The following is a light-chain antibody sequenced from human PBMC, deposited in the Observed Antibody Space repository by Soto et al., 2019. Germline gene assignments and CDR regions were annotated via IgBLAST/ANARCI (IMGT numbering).Light chain of an antibody. CDR1: SSNIGNNY. Sequence: QSVLTQSPSVSAAPGQKVTISCSGSSSNIGNNYVSWYQQLPGTAPKLLIYRNNQRPSEVPDRFSGSKSGTSASLAISGLRSEDEADYFCATWDGSLSGPWVFGGGTKVTVL. CDR3: ATWDGSLSGPWV. V-gene: IGLV1-47*01. CDR2: RNN. J-gene: IGLJ3*02.